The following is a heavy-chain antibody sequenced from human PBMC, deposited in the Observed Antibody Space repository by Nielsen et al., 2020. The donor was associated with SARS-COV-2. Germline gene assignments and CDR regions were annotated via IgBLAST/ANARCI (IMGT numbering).Heavy chain of an antibody. Sequence: SLKISCAASGFTFLDYAMYWVRQPPGKGLEWVASLTGDSGRVAYADSVKGRFTISRDNAKNSLFLQMNSLRVDDTAFYFCARDVRPGVTSWFEFAMDVWGLGIAAT. CDR2: LTGDSGRV. J-gene: IGHJ6*02. V-gene: IGHV3-9*01. CDR1: GFTFLDYA. D-gene: IGHD2-21*02. CDR3: ARDVRPGVTSWFEFAMDV.